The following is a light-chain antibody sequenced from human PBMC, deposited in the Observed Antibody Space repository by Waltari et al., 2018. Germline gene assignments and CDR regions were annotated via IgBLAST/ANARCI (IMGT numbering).Light chain of an antibody. CDR2: WAS. CDR1: QSLFYTSTNKDY. CDR3: QQFYSRPWT. V-gene: IGKV4-1*01. Sequence: DIVMTQSPDSLAVSLGERATTSCKSSQSLFYTSTNKDYLAWYQKKPGQPPILLVSWASTRESGVPDRFSDSGSGTDFTLTINGLQAEDVAVYYCQQFYSRPWTFGQGTRV. J-gene: IGKJ1*01.